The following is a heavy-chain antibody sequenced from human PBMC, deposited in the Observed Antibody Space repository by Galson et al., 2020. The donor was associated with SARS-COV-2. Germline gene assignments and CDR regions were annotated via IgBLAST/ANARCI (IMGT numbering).Heavy chain of an antibody. CDR1: GFVFGNYD. V-gene: IGHV3-23*01. D-gene: IGHD1-7*01. CDR3: AKHEVRTHDY. CDR2: IEYNGAVT. Sequence: GESLKISCTGSGFVFGNYDMTWVRQAPGQGLEWVSGIEYNGAVTYYADSVRGRFTISRDNLKNTVYLQMNSLRAEDTAVYFCAKHEVRTHDYWGQGTLVTVSS. J-gene: IGHJ4*02.